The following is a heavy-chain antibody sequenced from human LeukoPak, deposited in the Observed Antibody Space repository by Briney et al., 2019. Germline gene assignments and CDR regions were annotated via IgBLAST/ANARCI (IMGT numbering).Heavy chain of an antibody. CDR2: ISAYNANT. J-gene: IGHJ4*02. CDR3: ARDRSDSGDYVLLDN. D-gene: IGHD4-17*01. Sequence: ASVKVSCKASGYSFSDYVIHWVRQAPGQRLEWMGWISAYNANTNYAQKLQGRVIMTTDTSTSTAYMEVRSLRSDDTAVYYCARDRSDSGDYVLLDNWGQGTLVTVSS. CDR1: GYSFSDYV. V-gene: IGHV1-18*01.